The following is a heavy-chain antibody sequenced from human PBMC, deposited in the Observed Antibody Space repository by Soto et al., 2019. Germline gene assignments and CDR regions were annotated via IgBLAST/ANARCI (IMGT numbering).Heavy chain of an antibody. CDR2: IIPIFGTA. D-gene: IGHD3-16*01. V-gene: IGHV1-69*01. CDR3: ARAQEEVDLGYYYGMDV. CDR1: GGTFSSYA. Sequence: QVQLVQSGAEVKKPGSSVKVSCKASGGTFSSYAISWVRQAPGQGLEWMGGIIPIFGTANYAQKFQGRGTITADESTSTAYMELSSLRSEDTAVYYWARAQEEVDLGYYYGMDVSGQGTTVTVSS. J-gene: IGHJ6*02.